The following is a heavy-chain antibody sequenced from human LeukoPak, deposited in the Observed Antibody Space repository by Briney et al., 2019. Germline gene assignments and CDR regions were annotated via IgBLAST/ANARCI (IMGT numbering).Heavy chain of an antibody. D-gene: IGHD2/OR15-2a*01. Sequence: SETLSLTCAVYGGSFSGYYWSWIRQPPGKGLEWIGEINHSGSTNYNPSLTSRVTISVDTSKNQFSLKLSSVTAADTAVYYCARLLDYYGMDVWGQGTTVTVSS. V-gene: IGHV4-34*01. CDR2: INHSGST. CDR3: ARLLDYYGMDV. CDR1: GGSFSGYY. J-gene: IGHJ6*02.